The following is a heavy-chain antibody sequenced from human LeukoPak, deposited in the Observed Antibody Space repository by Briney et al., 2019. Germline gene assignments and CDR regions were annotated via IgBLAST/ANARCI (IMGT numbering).Heavy chain of an antibody. J-gene: IGHJ4*02. CDR3: ARADSQYRKFDY. CDR2: IYHSGST. CDR1: GGSISSGGYS. V-gene: IGHV4-30-2*01. D-gene: IGHD3-16*02. Sequence: PSETLSLTCAVSGGSISSGGYSWRWTRQPPGKGLEWIGYIYHSGSTYYNPSLKSRVTISVDRSKNQFSLKLSSVTAADTAVYYCARADSQYRKFDYCGQGTLVTVSS.